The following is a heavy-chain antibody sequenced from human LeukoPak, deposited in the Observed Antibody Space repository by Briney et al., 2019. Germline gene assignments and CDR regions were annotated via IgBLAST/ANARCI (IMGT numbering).Heavy chain of an antibody. CDR1: GFIFSNYW. D-gene: IGHD2-2*01. V-gene: IGHV3-74*01. CDR3: ARVGYCSSTSCYAVDY. J-gene: IGHJ4*02. Sequence: GGSLRLSCAASGFIFSNYWMHWVRQAPGKGLVWVSHINTDGSSTTYAASVKGRFTISRDNAKNTLYLQMNSLRAEDTAVYYCARVGYCSSTSCYAVDYWGQGTLVTVSS. CDR2: INTDGSST.